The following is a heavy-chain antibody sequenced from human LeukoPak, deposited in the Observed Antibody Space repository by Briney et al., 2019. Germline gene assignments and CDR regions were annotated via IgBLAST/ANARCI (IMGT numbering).Heavy chain of an antibody. CDR1: GFTFSTYG. D-gene: IGHD5-24*01. J-gene: IGHJ4*02. Sequence: PGGSLRLSCVASGFTFSTYGMQWVRQAPGKGLEWVTVISYDGRTKYYADSVKGRFTISRDNSKNTLSLQMNSLKIEDTAVYYCAKESRPRSAVDMDYWGQGTLVTVSS. CDR2: ISYDGRTK. CDR3: AKESRPRSAVDMDY. V-gene: IGHV3-30*18.